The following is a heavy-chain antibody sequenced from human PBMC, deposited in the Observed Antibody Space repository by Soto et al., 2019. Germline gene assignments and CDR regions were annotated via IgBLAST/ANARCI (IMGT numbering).Heavy chain of an antibody. J-gene: IGHJ6*02. CDR3: ARVRTDTYYYGMDV. Sequence: SAPLSLTCTFSGVSISSGDYYWSWILQPPGKGLEWIGYIYYSGSTYYNPSLKSRVTISVDTSKNQFSLKLSSVTAADTAVYYCARVRTDTYYYGMDVWGQGTTVTVSS. V-gene: IGHV4-30-4*01. CDR2: IYYSGST. CDR1: GVSISSGDYY.